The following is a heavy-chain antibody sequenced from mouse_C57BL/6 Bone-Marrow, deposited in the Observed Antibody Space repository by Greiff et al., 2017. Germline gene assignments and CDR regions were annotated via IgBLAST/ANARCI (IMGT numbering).Heavy chain of an antibody. Sequence: EVKLMESGGDLVKPGGSLKLSCAASGFPFSSYGMSWVRQTPDKRLEWVATISSGGSYTYYPDSVKGRFTISRDNAKNTLYLQMSSLKSEDTAMYYCARQGIYYYGSSYDWFAYWGQGTLVTVFA. CDR1: GFPFSSYG. D-gene: IGHD1-1*01. V-gene: IGHV5-6*01. CDR2: ISSGGSYT. CDR3: ARQGIYYYGSSYDWFAY. J-gene: IGHJ3*01.